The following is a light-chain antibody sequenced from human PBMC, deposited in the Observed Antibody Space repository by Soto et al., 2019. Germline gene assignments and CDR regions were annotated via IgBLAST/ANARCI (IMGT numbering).Light chain of an antibody. CDR1: SGDVGSYNL. CDR2: EVT. CDR3: CSYAGNSEV. V-gene: IGLV2-23*02. J-gene: IGLJ1*01. Sequence: QSVLTQPASVSGSPGQSITIPCTGTSGDVGSYNLVSWYQQHPGKAPKLLIYEVTERPSGVSNRFSGSKSGNTASLTSSGLQPDDEADYYCCSYAGNSEVFGTGTKLTVL.